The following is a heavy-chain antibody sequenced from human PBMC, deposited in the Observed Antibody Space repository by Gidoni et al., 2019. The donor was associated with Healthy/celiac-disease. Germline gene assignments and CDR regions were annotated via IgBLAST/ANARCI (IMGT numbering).Heavy chain of an antibody. V-gene: IGHV4-30-4*01. CDR1: GGSISRGDYY. J-gene: IGHJ6*02. Sequence: QVQLQESGPGLVKPSQTLSLTCTVSGGSISRGDYYWSRIRQPPGKGLEWIGYIYYSGSTYYNPSLKSRVTISVDTSKNQFSLKLSSVTAADTAVYYCARDLDCGGDCYSDHYYYGMDVWGQGTTVTVSS. CDR2: IYYSGST. D-gene: IGHD2-21*02. CDR3: ARDLDCGGDCYSDHYYYGMDV.